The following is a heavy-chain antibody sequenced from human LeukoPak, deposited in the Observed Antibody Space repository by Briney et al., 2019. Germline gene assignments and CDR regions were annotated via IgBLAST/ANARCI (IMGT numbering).Heavy chain of an antibody. D-gene: IGHD1-7*01. CDR3: ARHDTKRWFQGTAFDY. CDR1: GGSFGGYY. V-gene: IGHV4-34*01. J-gene: IGHJ4*02. CDR2: INDSGSS. Sequence: SETLSLTCAVYGGSFGGYYWSWIRQPPGKGLECIGEINDSGSSNYIPSLKSRITISVDTSKNQFSLKLSSVTAADTAVYYCARHDTKRWFQGTAFDYWGQGTLVTVSS.